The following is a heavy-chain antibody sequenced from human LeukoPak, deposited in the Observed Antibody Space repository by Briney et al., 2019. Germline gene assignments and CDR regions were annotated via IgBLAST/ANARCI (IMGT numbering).Heavy chain of an antibody. CDR3: ARGSRDGYNYAYYYYMDV. CDR1: GGSISSYY. V-gene: IGHV4-59*01. Sequence: SETLSLTCTVSGGSISSYYWSWIRQPPGKGLEWIGYIYYSGSTNYNPSLKSRVTISVDTSKNQFSLKLSSVTAADTAVYYCARGSRDGYNYAYYYYMDVWGKGTTVTVSS. CDR2: IYYSGST. D-gene: IGHD5-24*01. J-gene: IGHJ6*03.